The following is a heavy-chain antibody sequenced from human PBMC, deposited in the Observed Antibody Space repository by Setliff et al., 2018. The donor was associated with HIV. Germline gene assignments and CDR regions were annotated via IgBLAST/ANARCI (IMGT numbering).Heavy chain of an antibody. Sequence: SETLSLTCTVSGGSISSSSYYWGWIRQPPGKGLEWIGSIYYSGSTYYNPSLKGRVTISVDTSKNQFSLKLSSVTAADTAVYYCARPADCSSTSCYLWYFDLWGRGTLVTVSS. CDR3: ARPADCSSTSCYLWYFDL. CDR2: IYYSGST. D-gene: IGHD2-2*01. V-gene: IGHV4-39*01. CDR1: GGSISSSSYY. J-gene: IGHJ2*01.